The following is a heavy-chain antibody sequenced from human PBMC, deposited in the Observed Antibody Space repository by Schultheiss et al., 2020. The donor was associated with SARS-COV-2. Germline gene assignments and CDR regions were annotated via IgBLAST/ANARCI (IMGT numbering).Heavy chain of an antibody. J-gene: IGHJ4*02. Sequence: SETLSLTCAVYGGSFSGYYWSWIRQPPGKGLEWIGYIYYSGSTNYNPSLKSRVTISVDTSKNQFSLQLNSVTPEDTAVYYCARERGGLVDYWGQGTLVTVSS. V-gene: IGHV4-59*12. CDR1: GGSFSGYY. D-gene: IGHD3-16*01. CDR3: ARERGGLVDY. CDR2: IYYSGST.